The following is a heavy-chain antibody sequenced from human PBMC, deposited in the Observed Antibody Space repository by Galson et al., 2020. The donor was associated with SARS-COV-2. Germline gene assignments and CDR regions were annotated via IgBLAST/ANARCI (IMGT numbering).Heavy chain of an antibody. CDR3: ARPHSGSYRSPFDY. J-gene: IGHJ4*02. V-gene: IGHV3-30*04. CDR2: ISYDGSNK. CDR1: GFTFSSYA. Sequence: GGSLRLSCAASGFTFSSYAMHWVRQAPGKGLEWVAVISYDGSNKYYADSVKGRFTISRDNSKNTLYLQMNSLRAEDTAVYYCARPHSGSYRSPFDYWGQGTLVTVSS. D-gene: IGHD1-26*01.